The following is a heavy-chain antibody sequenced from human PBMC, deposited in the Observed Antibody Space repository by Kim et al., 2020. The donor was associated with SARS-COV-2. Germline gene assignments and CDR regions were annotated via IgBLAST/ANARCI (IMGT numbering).Heavy chain of an antibody. Sequence: GGSLRLSCAASGFTFSSYSMNWVRQAPGKGLEWVSSISSSSSYIYYADSVKGRFTISRDNAKNSLYLQMNSVRAEDTAVYYCASRLSYYYDSSGQDAFDIWGQGTMVTVSS. CDR2: ISSSSSYI. V-gene: IGHV3-21*01. J-gene: IGHJ3*02. CDR1: GFTFSSYS. CDR3: ASRLSYYYDSSGQDAFDI. D-gene: IGHD3-22*01.